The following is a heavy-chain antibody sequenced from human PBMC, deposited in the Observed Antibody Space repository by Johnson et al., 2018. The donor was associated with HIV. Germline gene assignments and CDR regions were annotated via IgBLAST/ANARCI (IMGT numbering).Heavy chain of an antibody. Sequence: QEQLVESGGGVVQPGRSLRLSCAASGFTFSSYGMHWVRQAPGKGLEWVAVIWYDGSNKYYADSVKGRFTISRDNSKNTLYLQMNSLRAEDTAVYYCASDWGSRHAFDIWGQGTMVTVSS. CDR2: IWYDGSNK. V-gene: IGHV3-33*01. J-gene: IGHJ3*02. CDR3: ASDWGSRHAFDI. D-gene: IGHD7-27*01. CDR1: GFTFSSYG.